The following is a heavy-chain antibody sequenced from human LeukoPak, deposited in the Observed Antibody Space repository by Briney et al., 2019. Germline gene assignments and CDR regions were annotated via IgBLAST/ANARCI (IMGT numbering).Heavy chain of an antibody. CDR3: ASHYGSGSYSFDY. CDR1: GFTVSSNY. J-gene: IGHJ4*02. CDR2: IYSGGST. Sequence: GGSLRLSCAASGFTVSSNYMSWVRQAPGKGLEWVSVIYSGGSTYYADSVKGRFTISRDNSKNTLYLQMNSLRAEDTAVYYCASHYGSGSYSFDYWGQGTLVTVSS. D-gene: IGHD3-10*01. V-gene: IGHV3-66*04.